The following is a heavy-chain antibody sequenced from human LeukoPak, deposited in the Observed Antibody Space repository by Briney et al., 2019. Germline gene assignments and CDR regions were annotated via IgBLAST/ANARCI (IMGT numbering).Heavy chain of an antibody. D-gene: IGHD2-2*01. CDR1: GFTFSSYA. Sequence: GGSLRLSCAASGFTFSSYAMTWVRQAPGKGLEWVSFISDSESSTNYVDSVKGRFTVSRDNSKNTLYLEVNSLRAEDTAVYYCARGGSGTSVLYYWGQGTLVTVSS. CDR3: ARGGSGTSVLYY. V-gene: IGHV3-23*01. J-gene: IGHJ4*02. CDR2: ISDSESST.